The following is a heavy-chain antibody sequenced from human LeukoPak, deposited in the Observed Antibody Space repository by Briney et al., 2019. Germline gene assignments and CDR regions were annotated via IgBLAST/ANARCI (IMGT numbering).Heavy chain of an antibody. CDR1: GYSFTSYW. Sequence: GESLKISCKGSGYSFTSYWFGWVCQMPGKGLEWMGIIYPGDSDTRYSPSFQGQVTISADKSISTAYLQCSSLKASDTAMYYCARQGDSSGWIGVSGDAFDIWGQGTMVTVSS. V-gene: IGHV5-51*01. CDR3: ARQGDSSGWIGVSGDAFDI. CDR2: IYPGDSDT. J-gene: IGHJ3*02. D-gene: IGHD6-19*01.